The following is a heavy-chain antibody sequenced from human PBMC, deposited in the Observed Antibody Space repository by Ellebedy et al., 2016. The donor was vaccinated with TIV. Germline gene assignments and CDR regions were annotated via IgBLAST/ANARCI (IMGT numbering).Heavy chain of an antibody. J-gene: IGHJ6*02. CDR1: GFTFSSYA. V-gene: IGHV3-23*01. CDR2: ISGSGGST. CDR3: AKGLVSSYYYYYGMDV. D-gene: IGHD2-21*01. Sequence: GESLKISXAASGFTFSSYAMSWVRQAPGKGLEWVSAISGSGGSTYYADSVKGRFTISRDNSKNTLYLQMNSLRAEDTAVYYCAKGLVSSYYYYYGMDVWGQGTTVTVSS.